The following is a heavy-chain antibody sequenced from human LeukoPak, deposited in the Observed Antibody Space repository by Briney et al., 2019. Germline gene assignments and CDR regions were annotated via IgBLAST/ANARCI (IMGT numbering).Heavy chain of an antibody. J-gene: IGHJ2*01. CDR3: ARGWYETGYFDL. D-gene: IGHD6-19*01. Sequence: PSETLSLTCTVSGGSISSYYWSWIRQPPGKGLEWIGCIYNSGRTNYNPSLKSRVTISVDTSKNHFSLKLTSVTAADTALYYCARGWYETGYFDLWGRGTLVTVSS. CDR2: IYNSGRT. CDR1: GGSISSYY. V-gene: IGHV4-59*08.